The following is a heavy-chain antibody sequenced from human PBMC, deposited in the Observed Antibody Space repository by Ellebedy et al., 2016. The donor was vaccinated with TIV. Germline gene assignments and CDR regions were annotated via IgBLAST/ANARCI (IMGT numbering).Heavy chain of an antibody. J-gene: IGHJ4*02. V-gene: IGHV3-7*01. CDR3: ARGLPFDY. CDR1: GFTFSTFW. CDR2: IKRDGTEE. Sequence: LSLTCAASGFTFSTFWMSWVRQAPGKGLEWVANIKRDGTEEYYVDSVKGRFTIFRDNAKNSLYLQMNSLRAEDTAVYYCARGLPFDYWGQGTLVTVSS.